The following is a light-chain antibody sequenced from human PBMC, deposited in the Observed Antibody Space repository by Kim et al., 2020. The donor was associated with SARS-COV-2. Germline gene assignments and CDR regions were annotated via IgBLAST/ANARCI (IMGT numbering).Light chain of an antibody. Sequence: AKRACTLGSGNSSYAIAWHQQQPEKGPRYLMKLNSDGSHSKGDGIPDRFSGSSSGAERYLTISSLQSEDEADYYCQTWGTGAKGVFGGGTQLTVL. J-gene: IGLJ2*01. CDR1: SGNSSYA. CDR2: LNSDGSH. V-gene: IGLV4-69*01. CDR3: QTWGTGAKGV.